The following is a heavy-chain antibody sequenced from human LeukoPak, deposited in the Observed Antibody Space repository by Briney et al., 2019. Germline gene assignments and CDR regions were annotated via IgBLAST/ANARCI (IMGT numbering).Heavy chain of an antibody. CDR2: IDYSGST. J-gene: IGHJ6*03. CDR1: GGSISSHY. D-gene: IGHD3-10*01. Sequence: SETLSLTCTVSGGSISSHYWSWIRQPPGKGLEWIASIDYSGSTNYNPSLKSRVTISVDTSKNQFSLKLSSVTAADTALYYCARHYASGSYYRYYYYMDVWGKGTTVTVSS. CDR3: ARHYASGSYYRYYYYMDV. V-gene: IGHV4-59*11.